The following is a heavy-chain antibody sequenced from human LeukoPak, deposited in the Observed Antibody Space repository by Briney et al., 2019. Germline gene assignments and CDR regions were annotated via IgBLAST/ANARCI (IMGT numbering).Heavy chain of an antibody. J-gene: IGHJ6*03. CDR2: INPNSGGT. V-gene: IGHV1-2*02. CDR1: GYTFTGYY. D-gene: IGHD3-10*01. CDR3: AGNYGSGPLHYYYYYYMDV. Sequence: GASVKVSCKASGYTFTGYYMHWVRQAPGQGLEWMGWINPNSGGTNYAQKFQGRVTMTRDTSISTAYMEPSRLRSDDTAVYYCAGNYGSGPLHYYYYYYMDVWGKGTTATVSS.